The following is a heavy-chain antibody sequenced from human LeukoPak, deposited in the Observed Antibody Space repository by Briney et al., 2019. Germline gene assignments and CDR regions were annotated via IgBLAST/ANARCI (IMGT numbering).Heavy chain of an antibody. Sequence: SETLSLTCAVSGVSIRSFYWSWFRQHPGKGLEWIGYIYYSGSTYYNPSLKSRVTISVDTSKNQFSLKLSSVTAADTAVYYCARDVTRIGAFDIWGQGTMVTVSS. CDR1: GVSIRSFY. D-gene: IGHD2-15*01. J-gene: IGHJ3*02. CDR2: IYYSGST. CDR3: ARDVTRIGAFDI. V-gene: IGHV4-31*11.